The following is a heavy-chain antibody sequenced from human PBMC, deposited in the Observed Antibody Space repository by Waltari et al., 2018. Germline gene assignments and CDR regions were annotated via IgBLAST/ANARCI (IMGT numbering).Heavy chain of an antibody. V-gene: IGHV1-69*13. CDR1: GCTFSSYA. CDR2: IIPIFGTA. J-gene: IGHJ4*02. D-gene: IGHD5-12*01. Sequence: QVQLVQSGAEVTKPGSSVKVSCNASGCTFSSYAISWVRQAPGQGLEWMGGIIPIFGTANYAQKFQGRVTITADESTSTAYMELSSLRSEDTAVYYCARRWLQLGYYFDYWGQGTLVTVSS. CDR3: ARRWLQLGYYFDY.